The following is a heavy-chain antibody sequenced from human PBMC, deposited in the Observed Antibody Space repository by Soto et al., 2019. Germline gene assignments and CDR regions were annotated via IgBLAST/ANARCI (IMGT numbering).Heavy chain of an antibody. V-gene: IGHV3-30*18. Sequence: EGSLRLSCAASGFTFSSYGMHWVRQAPGKGLEWVAVISYDGSNKYYADSVKGRFTISRDNSKNTLYLQMNSLRAEDTAVYYCAKDLYSSSSREALYYYYYGMDVWGQGTTVTVSS. CDR3: AKDLYSSSSREALYYYYYGMDV. J-gene: IGHJ6*02. CDR2: ISYDGSNK. D-gene: IGHD6-6*01. CDR1: GFTFSSYG.